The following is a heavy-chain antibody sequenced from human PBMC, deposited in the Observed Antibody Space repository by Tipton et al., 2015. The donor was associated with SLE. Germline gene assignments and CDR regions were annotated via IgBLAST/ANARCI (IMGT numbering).Heavy chain of an antibody. V-gene: IGHV4-38-2*01. CDR3: ASDQLGIKFDY. Sequence: TLSITCAVSGYSLYCGYYWGWIRQPPGKGLEWIGSVYHSGSTYYNPSLKSRVTISVDTSKNQFALKLSSVAAADTAVYYCASDQLGIKFDYWGQGTLVTVSS. D-gene: IGHD7-27*01. CDR1: GYSLYCGYY. J-gene: IGHJ4*02. CDR2: VYHSGST.